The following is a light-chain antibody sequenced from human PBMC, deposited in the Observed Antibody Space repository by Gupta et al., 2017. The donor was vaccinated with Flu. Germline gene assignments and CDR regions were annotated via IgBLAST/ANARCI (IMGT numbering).Light chain of an antibody. CDR2: LVS. Sequence: ISCRSSQSLVYSDGNTILHWFQQRPGQPPRRLIYLVSHRESGVPDRVSGSGSGTEFTLKISRVEAEDVGVYFCMQGAHWPWAFGQGTKVEIK. V-gene: IGKV2-30*01. CDR3: MQGAHWPWA. J-gene: IGKJ1*01. CDR1: QSLVYSDGNTI.